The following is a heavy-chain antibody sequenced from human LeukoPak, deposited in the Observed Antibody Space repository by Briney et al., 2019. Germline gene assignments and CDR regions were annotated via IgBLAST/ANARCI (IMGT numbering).Heavy chain of an antibody. Sequence: GGSLRLSCVASSFTVSSNYMSWVRQAPGKGLEWVSSISSSSSYIYYADSVKGRFTISRDNAKNSLYLQMNSLRAEDTAVYYCAREALGYCSGGSCLKESNWFDPWGQGTLVTVSS. V-gene: IGHV3-21*01. D-gene: IGHD2-15*01. CDR3: AREALGYCSGGSCLKESNWFDP. J-gene: IGHJ5*02. CDR2: ISSSSSYI. CDR1: SFTVSSNY.